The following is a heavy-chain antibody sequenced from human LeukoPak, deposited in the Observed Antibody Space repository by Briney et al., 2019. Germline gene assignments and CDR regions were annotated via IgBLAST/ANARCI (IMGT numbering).Heavy chain of an antibody. Sequence: ASVKVSCKASGYTFTGYYMHWVRQAPGQGLEWMGWINPNSGGTNYAQKFQGRVTMTRDTSISTAYMEMSRLRSDDTAVYYCARADYYGSGSYSQPFDYWGQGTLVTVSS. CDR1: GYTFTGYY. V-gene: IGHV1-2*02. CDR3: ARADYYGSGSYSQPFDY. CDR2: INPNSGGT. J-gene: IGHJ4*02. D-gene: IGHD3-10*01.